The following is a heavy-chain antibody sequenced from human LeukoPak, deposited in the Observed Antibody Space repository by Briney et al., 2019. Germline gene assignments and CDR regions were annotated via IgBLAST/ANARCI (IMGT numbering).Heavy chain of an antibody. J-gene: IGHJ4*02. CDR2: IWYGGSNK. Sequence: QAGGSLRLSCAASGFTFSSYGMHWVRQAPGKGLEWVAVIWYGGSNKYYADSVKGRFTISRDNSKNTLYLQMNSLRAEDTAVYYCAKDQGIAARPMYYFDYWGQGTLVTVSS. V-gene: IGHV3-30*02. CDR3: AKDQGIAARPMYYFDY. D-gene: IGHD6-6*01. CDR1: GFTFSSYG.